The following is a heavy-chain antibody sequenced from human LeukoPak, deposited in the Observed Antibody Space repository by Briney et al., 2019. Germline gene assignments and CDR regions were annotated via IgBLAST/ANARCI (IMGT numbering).Heavy chain of an antibody. D-gene: IGHD4-17*01. J-gene: IGHJ3*02. V-gene: IGHV3-23*01. CDR2: ISGSGGST. CDR3: AKGIRGDYGDYHTPDAFDI. CDR1: GFTFSSYA. Sequence: PGGSLRLSCAASGFTFSSYAMSWVRQAPGKGLEWVSAISGSGGSTYYADSVKGRFTISRDNSKNTLYLQMNSLRAEDTAVYYCAKGIRGDYGDYHTPDAFDIWGQGTMVTVSS.